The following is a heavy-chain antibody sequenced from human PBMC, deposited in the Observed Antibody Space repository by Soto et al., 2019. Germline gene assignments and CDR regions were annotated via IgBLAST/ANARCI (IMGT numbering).Heavy chain of an antibody. D-gene: IGHD2-21*02. CDR1: GGSFSGYY. CDR2: INHSGST. Sequence: QVQLQQWGAGLLKPSETLSLTCAVYGGSFSGYYWSWIRQPPGKGLEWIGEINHSGSTNYNPSLKSRVTISVDTSKNQFSLKLSSVTAADTAVYYCARGPVVTRRDAFDIWGQGTMVTVSS. CDR3: ARGPVVTRRDAFDI. J-gene: IGHJ3*02. V-gene: IGHV4-34*01.